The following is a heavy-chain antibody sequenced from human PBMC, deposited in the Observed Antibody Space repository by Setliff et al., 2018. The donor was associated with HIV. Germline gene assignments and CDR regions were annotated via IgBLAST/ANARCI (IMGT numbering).Heavy chain of an antibody. CDR1: GFIFSDHV. CDR2: IRHDGSNK. Sequence: PGGSLRLSCAASGFIFSDHVMHWVRQAPGKGLEWVAFIRHDGSNKYYADSVKGRFTISRDNSKNTLYLQMNSLRAEDTAVYYCARDLASPDYSSGCPGYWGQGTLVTVSS. J-gene: IGHJ4*02. V-gene: IGHV3-30*02. CDR3: ARDLASPDYSSGCPGY. D-gene: IGHD6-19*01.